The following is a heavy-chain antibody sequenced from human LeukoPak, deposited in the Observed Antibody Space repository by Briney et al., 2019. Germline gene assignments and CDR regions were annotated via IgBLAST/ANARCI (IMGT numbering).Heavy chain of an antibody. Sequence: GGSVRLSCAATGFTFSDYYMSWLRQAPGKGLEWISYISSSGSADYYADSVQGRFTVSRDNAKSTLYLQMNSLRAEGTAVYYCARTQKYYDLWSGMNWGQGTLVTVSS. V-gene: IGHV3-11*04. D-gene: IGHD3-3*01. J-gene: IGHJ4*02. CDR3: ARTQKYYDLWSGMN. CDR2: ISSSGSAD. CDR1: GFTFSDYY.